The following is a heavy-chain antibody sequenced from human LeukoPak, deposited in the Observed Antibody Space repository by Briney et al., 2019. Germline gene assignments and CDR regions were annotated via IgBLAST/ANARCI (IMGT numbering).Heavy chain of an antibody. CDR1: GGSLSSGSYY. CDR2: IYYSGST. CDR3: AKEGFGEFDY. Sequence: PSETLSLTCTVSGGSLSSGSYYWSWIRQPPGKGLEWIGYIYYSGSTNYNPSLKSRVTISLDTSKNQFSLKLSSVTAADTAVYYCAKEGFGEFDYWGQGTLVTVSS. D-gene: IGHD3-10*01. J-gene: IGHJ4*02. V-gene: IGHV4-61*01.